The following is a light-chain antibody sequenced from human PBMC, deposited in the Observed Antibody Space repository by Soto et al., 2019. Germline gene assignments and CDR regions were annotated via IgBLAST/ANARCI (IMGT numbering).Light chain of an antibody. Sequence: EIVMTQSPATLSVSPVERATLSCRASQSLSSNLAWYQQKPGQAPRLLIYGASTRATGIAPRFSGGGSGTEFTLTISSLQSEDFAVYFCQQYSDWPPWTFGQGTKVDIK. J-gene: IGKJ1*01. CDR1: QSLSSN. CDR3: QQYSDWPPWT. CDR2: GAS. V-gene: IGKV3-15*01.